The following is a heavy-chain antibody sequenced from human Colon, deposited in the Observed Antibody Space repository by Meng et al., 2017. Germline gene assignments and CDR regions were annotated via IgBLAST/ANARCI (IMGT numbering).Heavy chain of an antibody. CDR2: IVPMFGTP. CDR1: GYTFSNYA. D-gene: IGHD3-3*01. Sequence: VRLVPSGGRVENPGASGKASCKGSGYTFSNYAISWVRQAPGQGLEWMGGIVPMFGTPNYAQKFQGRVTIAADESTTTSFMELSSLRFEDTATYYCARDLESWGQGTQVTVSS. J-gene: IGHJ5*02. V-gene: IGHV1-69*13. CDR3: ARDLES.